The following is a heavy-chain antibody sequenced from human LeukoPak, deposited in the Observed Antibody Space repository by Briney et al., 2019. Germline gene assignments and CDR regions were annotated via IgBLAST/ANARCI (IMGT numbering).Heavy chain of an antibody. CDR1: GDSVSSNSAA. CDR2: TYYRTKWYN. V-gene: IGHV6-1*01. CDR3: AREYYDFWSGYFDYYYYGMDV. D-gene: IGHD3-3*01. J-gene: IGHJ6*02. Sequence: SQTLSLTCAISGDSVSSNSAAWNWITQSPSRGLEWVGRTYYRTKWYNDYAVSVKSRITINPDTSKDQFSLQLNSVTPEDTAVYYCAREYYDFWSGYFDYYYYGMDVWGQGTTVTVSS.